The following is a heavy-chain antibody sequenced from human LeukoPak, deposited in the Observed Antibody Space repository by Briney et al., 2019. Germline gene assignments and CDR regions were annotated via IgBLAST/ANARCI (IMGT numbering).Heavy chain of an antibody. Sequence: PGGSLRLSCAASGFTFSSYAMHWVRQAPGKGLEYVSAISSNGGSTYYANSVKGRFTISRDNSKNTLCLQMGSLRAEDMAVYYCARDQRVYGSGSYGSFDYWGQGTLVTVSS. CDR2: ISSNGGST. J-gene: IGHJ4*02. D-gene: IGHD3-10*01. CDR3: ARDQRVYGSGSYGSFDY. V-gene: IGHV3-64*01. CDR1: GFTFSSYA.